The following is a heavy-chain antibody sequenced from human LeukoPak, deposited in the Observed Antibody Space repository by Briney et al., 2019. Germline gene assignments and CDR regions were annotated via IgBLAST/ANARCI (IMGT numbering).Heavy chain of an antibody. CDR3: ARGTYYYDSSSYYYVFDY. D-gene: IGHD3-22*01. J-gene: IGHJ4*02. V-gene: IGHV4-39*01. CDR1: GGSISSSSYY. CDR2: IYYSGST. Sequence: PSETLSLTCTVSGGSISSSSYYWGWIRQPPGKGLEWIGNIYYSGSTYYNPSLKSRVTISVDTSKNQFSLKLSSVTAADTAVYYCARGTYYYDSSSYYYVFDYWGQGTLVTVSS.